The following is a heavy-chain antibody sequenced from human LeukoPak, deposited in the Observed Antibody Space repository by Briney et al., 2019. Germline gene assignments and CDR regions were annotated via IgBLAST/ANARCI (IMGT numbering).Heavy chain of an antibody. Sequence: ASVKVSCKASGYTFTSYDINWVRQATGQGLEWMGWMNPNSGNTGYAQKFQGRVTMTRNTSISPAYMELSSLRSEDTAVYYCARLVVVPAAVIYYYYYKHVWGKGTTVTLSS. J-gene: IGHJ6*03. CDR1: GYTFTSYD. V-gene: IGHV1-8*01. CDR3: ARLVVVPAAVIYYYYYKHV. D-gene: IGHD2-2*01. CDR2: MNPNSGNT.